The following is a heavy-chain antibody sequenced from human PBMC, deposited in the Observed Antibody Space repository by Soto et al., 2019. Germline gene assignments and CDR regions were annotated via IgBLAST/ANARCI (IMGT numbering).Heavy chain of an antibody. Sequence: SETLSLTCTVSGGSISSYYWSWIRQPPGKGLEWIGYIYYSGSTNYNPSLKSRVTISVDTSKNQFSLKLSSVTAADTAVYYCARLDTAMVIDYWGQGTLVTVS. J-gene: IGHJ4*02. D-gene: IGHD5-18*01. CDR2: IYYSGST. CDR3: ARLDTAMVIDY. CDR1: GGSISSYY. V-gene: IGHV4-59*08.